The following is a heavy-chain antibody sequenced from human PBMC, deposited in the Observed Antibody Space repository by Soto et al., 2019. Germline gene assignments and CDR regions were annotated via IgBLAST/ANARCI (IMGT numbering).Heavy chain of an antibody. CDR3: ACLGSHGPSYYYRMDG. CDR1: GGTFSSYA. J-gene: IGHJ6*02. Sequence: QVQLVQSGAEVKKPGSSVKVSCKASGGTFSSYAISWVRQAPGQGLEWMGGIIPIFGTANYAQKFQGRVTITADEPTSTAKLELSGLRSEDTAVYYCACLGSHGPSYYYRMDGWGQGTTVTVSS. D-gene: IGHD7-27*01. V-gene: IGHV1-69*12. CDR2: IIPIFGTA.